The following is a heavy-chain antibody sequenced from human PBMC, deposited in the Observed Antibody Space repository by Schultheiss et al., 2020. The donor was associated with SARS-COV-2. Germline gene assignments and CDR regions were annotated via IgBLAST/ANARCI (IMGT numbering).Heavy chain of an antibody. CDR3: ASSDYDFWSWVPYYYGMDV. CDR2: INHSGST. D-gene: IGHD3-3*01. CDR1: GYSISSGYY. V-gene: IGHV4-38-2*01. Sequence: SQTLSLTCAVSGYSISSGYYWGWIRQPPGKGLEWIGEINHSGSTNYNPSLKSRVTISVDTSKNQFSLKLSSVTAADTAVYYCASSDYDFWSWVPYYYGMDVWGQGTTVTVSS. J-gene: IGHJ6*02.